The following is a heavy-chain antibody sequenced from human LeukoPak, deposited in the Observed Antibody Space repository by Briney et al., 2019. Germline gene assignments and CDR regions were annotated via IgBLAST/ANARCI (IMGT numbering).Heavy chain of an antibody. D-gene: IGHD1-1*01. CDR3: ARDHSGTQDY. CDR2: IWDDGSNE. CDR1: GFTFSNYG. V-gene: IGHV3-33*01. J-gene: IGHJ4*02. Sequence: GGSLRLSCAASGFTFSNYGMHWVRQAPGKGLEWVAVIWDDGSNEYYADSVKGRFTIFRDNRRNTLYLQMNSLRAGDTAVYSCARDHSGTQDYWGQGTLVTVSS.